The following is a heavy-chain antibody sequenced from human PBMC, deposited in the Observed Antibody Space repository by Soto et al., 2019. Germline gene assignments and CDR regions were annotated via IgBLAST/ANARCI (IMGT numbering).Heavy chain of an antibody. D-gene: IGHD5-12*01. CDR2: IIYSVDI. CDR3: VRHAQWIIRAY. V-gene: IGHV4-39*01. CDR1: GASISSYNY. Sequence: SETLSLTCNVSGASISSYNYWGWFRQPPGKGLEWIGSIIYSVDIMYNPSLQSRLTLFFDTSKNQFSLKLSSVTAADTAVYYCVRHAQWIIRAYWGQGSLVTVS. J-gene: IGHJ4*02.